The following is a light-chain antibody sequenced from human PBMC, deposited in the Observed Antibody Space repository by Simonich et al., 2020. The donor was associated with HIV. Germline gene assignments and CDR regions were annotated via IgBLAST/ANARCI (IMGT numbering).Light chain of an antibody. V-gene: IGLV3-1*01. Sequence: SYELTQPPSVSVSPGQTASITCSGDQLGDKFACWYQQKPGQSPELVIYQNAKRPSGIPERFSGSNSGNTATLTISGTQAMDEADYYCQAWDSSLRVVFGGGTKLTVL. CDR2: QNA. J-gene: IGLJ2*01. CDR3: QAWDSSLRVV. CDR1: QLGDKF.